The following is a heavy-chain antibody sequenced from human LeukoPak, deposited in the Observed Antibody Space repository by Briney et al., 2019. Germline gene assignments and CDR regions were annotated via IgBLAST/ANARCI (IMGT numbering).Heavy chain of an antibody. CDR1: GGTFISYA. Sequence: SVKVSCKASGGTFISYAISWVRQAPGQGLEWMGGIIPIFGTANYAQKFQGRVTITADESTSTAYMELSSLRSEDTAVYYCAREPARFRYWFDPWGQGTLVTVSS. CDR2: IIPIFGTA. CDR3: AREPARFRYWFDP. V-gene: IGHV1-69*13. D-gene: IGHD3-3*01. J-gene: IGHJ5*02.